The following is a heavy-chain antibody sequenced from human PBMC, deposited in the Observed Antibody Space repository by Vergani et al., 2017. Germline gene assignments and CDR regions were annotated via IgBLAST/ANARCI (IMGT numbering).Heavy chain of an antibody. CDR3: ARTESFILRYFHWAL. CDR2: IYHSGGA. J-gene: IGHJ4*02. D-gene: IGHD3-9*01. CDR1: GGSITSSSYY. Sequence: QLHLQESGPGLVKPSETLSLTCTVSGGSITSSSYYWGWIRQPPGKGLELIGTIYHSGGAYYNPSLKGRVTISVDTSKNQFSLEVTSVTAADTAIYFCARTESFILRYFHWALWGQGTLVTVSS. V-gene: IGHV4-39*01.